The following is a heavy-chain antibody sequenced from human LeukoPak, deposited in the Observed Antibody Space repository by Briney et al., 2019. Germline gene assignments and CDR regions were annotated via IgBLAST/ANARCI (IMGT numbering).Heavy chain of an antibody. CDR3: ARAPAGGKLRFFDY. CDR1: GYTFTDYY. V-gene: IGHV1-2*02. J-gene: IGHJ4*02. CDR2: INPNSGGT. D-gene: IGHD3-3*01. Sequence: GASVKVSCKASGYTFTDYYMHWVRQAPGQGLEWMGWINPNSGGTNYAQKFQGRVAMTRDTSITTAYVELSRLRFADTAVYYCARAPAGGKLRFFDYWGQGTLVTVSS.